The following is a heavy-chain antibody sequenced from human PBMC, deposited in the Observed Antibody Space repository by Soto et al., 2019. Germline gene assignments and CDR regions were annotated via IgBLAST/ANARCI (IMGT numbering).Heavy chain of an antibody. CDR1: GDSISSGAYY. Sequence: QVQLQESGPGLVKPSQTLSLTCTVSGDSISSGAYYWSWVRQLPGKGLEWIGYSHSSGSSYYTPSRTSRLTTSIDTSENQCSMKLNSVAAADTAVYYCASSRKGGWTCDHWGQGTLVNVSS. V-gene: IGHV4-31*03. CDR3: ASSRKGGWTCDH. J-gene: IGHJ4*02. D-gene: IGHD6-19*01. CDR2: SHSSGSS.